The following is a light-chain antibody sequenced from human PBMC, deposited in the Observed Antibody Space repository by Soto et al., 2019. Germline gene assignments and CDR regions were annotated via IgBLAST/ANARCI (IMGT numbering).Light chain of an antibody. CDR3: TSKTSTSPYV. J-gene: IGLJ1*01. Sequence: SVLTQPPSASGSPGQSVTISCTGTKNDIGVYDFVSWYQHHPGKAPRLIIYEVVQRPSGVPSRFSGSKSGNTASLTISGLQAEDEADYYCTSKTSTSPYVFGTGTKVTVL. CDR1: KNDIGVYDF. CDR2: EVV. V-gene: IGLV2-18*02.